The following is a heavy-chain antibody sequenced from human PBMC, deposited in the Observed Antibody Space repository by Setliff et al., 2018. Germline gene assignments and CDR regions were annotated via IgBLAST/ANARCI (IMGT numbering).Heavy chain of an antibody. CDR3: ARTGTYRYFDY. J-gene: IGHJ4*02. D-gene: IGHD1-1*01. Sequence: KPSETLSLTCKVSGDSMNSGVYYWAWIRQPPGKGLEWIGRIYSGGTTYHNSSLKSRVTISVDTSKSQFSLRLNSVTAADTAVYYCARTGTYRYFDYWGRGTLVTVSS. CDR2: IYSGGTT. V-gene: IGHV4-39*01. CDR1: GDSMNSGVYY.